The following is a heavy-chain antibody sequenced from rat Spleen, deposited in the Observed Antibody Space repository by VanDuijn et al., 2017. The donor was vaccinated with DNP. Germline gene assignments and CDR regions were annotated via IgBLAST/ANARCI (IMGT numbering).Heavy chain of an antibody. CDR3: ATHDYGH. CDR1: GFIFNDYG. Sequence: EVQLVESGGNLVQPGRSLKLSCAASGFIFNDYGMAWVRQTPKKGLEWVTTISTSGGSTYYRVSVKGRFTISRENAKRTLYLQMDGLRSEDTATYYCATHDYGHWGQGVMVTVSS. CDR2: ISTSGGST. J-gene: IGHJ2*01. D-gene: IGHD1-11*01. V-gene: IGHV5S13*01.